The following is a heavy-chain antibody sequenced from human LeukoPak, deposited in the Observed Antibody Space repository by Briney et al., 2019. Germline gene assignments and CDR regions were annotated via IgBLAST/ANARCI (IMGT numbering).Heavy chain of an antibody. CDR1: GGSFSGYY. J-gene: IGHJ4*02. D-gene: IGHD3-16*02. V-gene: IGHV4-34*01. CDR2: INHSGGT. CDR3: ARVGYDYVWGSYRSSYFDY. Sequence: SETLSLTCAVYGGSFSGYYWSWIRQPPGKGLEWIGEINHSGGTSYNPSLKSRVTISVDTSKKQFSLKLSSVTAADTAVYYCARVGYDYVWGSYRSSYFDYWGQGTLVTVSS.